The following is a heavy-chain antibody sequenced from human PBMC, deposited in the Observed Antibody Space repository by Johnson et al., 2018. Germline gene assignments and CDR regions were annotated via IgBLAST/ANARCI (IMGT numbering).Heavy chain of an antibody. V-gene: IGHV3-48*01. CDR1: GFTFSIYS. Sequence: VQLVQSGGGVIQXGKSLRLSCAASGFTFSIYSMNWVRQAPGKGLEWVAYITSSSSTINYAASVKGGFPISRDNSKNTLYLQMNRLRAEDTAVYYRAKDMIGGSSRGFGGVIVWGQGTMVTVSS. CDR3: AKDMIGGSSRGFGGVIV. CDR2: ITSSSSTI. D-gene: IGHD3-16*02. J-gene: IGHJ3*01.